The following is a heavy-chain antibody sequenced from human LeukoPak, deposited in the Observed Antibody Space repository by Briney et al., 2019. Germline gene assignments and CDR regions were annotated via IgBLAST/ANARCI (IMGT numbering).Heavy chain of an antibody. CDR3: AILSIVVVTAARQDLDC. Sequence: GGSLRLSCAASGFTFSNYAMSWVRQAPGKGLEWVSAVSGSGGSTYYADSVKGRFTISRDSSKKTVYLEMNRLRVEDTAVYYCAILSIVVVTAARQDLDCWGQGTLVTVSS. J-gene: IGHJ4*02. D-gene: IGHD2-2*01. V-gene: IGHV3-23*01. CDR1: GFTFSNYA. CDR2: VSGSGGST.